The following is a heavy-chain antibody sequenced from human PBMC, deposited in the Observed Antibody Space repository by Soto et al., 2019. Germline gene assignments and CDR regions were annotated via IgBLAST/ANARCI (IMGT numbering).Heavy chain of an antibody. D-gene: IGHD3-10*01. V-gene: IGHV1-69*02. Sequence: QVQLVQSGAEVKKPGSSVKVYCKASGDTFSFYTINWVRQAPGLGLEWMGRVNPILSMSNYAQKFQGRVTMTADKSTSTAYMELRSLRSEDTAFYYCATSYGSGYRAFDYWGQGALFTVSS. CDR1: GDTFSFYT. CDR2: VNPILSMS. J-gene: IGHJ4*02. CDR3: ATSYGSGYRAFDY.